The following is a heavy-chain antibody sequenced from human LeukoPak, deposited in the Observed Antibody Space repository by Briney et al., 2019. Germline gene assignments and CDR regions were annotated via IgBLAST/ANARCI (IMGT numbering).Heavy chain of an antibody. J-gene: IGHJ4*02. CDR2: ISAYNGNT. Sequence: ASVKVSCKASGGTFSSYAISWVRQAPGQGLEWMGWISAYNGNTNYAQKLQGRVTMTTDTSTSTAYMELRSLRSDDTAVYYCARDDSSGWYVHWGQGTLVTVSS. V-gene: IGHV1-18*01. CDR1: GGTFSSYA. CDR3: ARDDSSGWYVH. D-gene: IGHD6-19*01.